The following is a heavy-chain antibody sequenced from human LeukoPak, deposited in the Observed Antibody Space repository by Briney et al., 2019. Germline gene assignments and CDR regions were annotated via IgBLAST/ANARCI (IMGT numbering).Heavy chain of an antibody. Sequence: PSETLSLTCTVSGGSIGSYYWTWIRQPAGKGLEWIGRIYTSGSTNYNPSPKSRVTMSVDTSKNQFSLKLSSVTAADTAVYYCARVTGVRFLDYWGQGTLVTVSS. V-gene: IGHV4-4*07. CDR2: IYTSGST. CDR3: ARVTGVRFLDY. D-gene: IGHD4-23*01. J-gene: IGHJ4*02. CDR1: GGSIGSYY.